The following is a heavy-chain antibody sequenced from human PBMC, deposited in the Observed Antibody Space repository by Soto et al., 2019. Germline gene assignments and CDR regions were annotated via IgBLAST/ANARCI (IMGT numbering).Heavy chain of an antibody. V-gene: IGHV1-3*01. D-gene: IGHD3-9*01. CDR1: GYTFRNYA. CDR3: ARDGPIYDILSARYFYGMDG. CDR2: INGGNGNT. Sequence: ASVKVSCKANGYTFRNYAMHWVRQAPGQGLEWMGWINGGNGNTKYSQKFQGRVTITRDTSASTAYMELSSLRSEDTAVYYCARDGPIYDILSARYFYGMDGWGQGPTVTV. J-gene: IGHJ6*02.